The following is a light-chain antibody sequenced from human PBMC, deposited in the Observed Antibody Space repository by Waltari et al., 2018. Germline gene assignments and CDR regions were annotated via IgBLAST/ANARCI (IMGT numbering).Light chain of an antibody. J-gene: IGKJ4*01. Sequence: DIQMTQSPSSLSASVGDRVHITCRPGQTVSSYLNWYQHKPGKAPKLLIYAASSLQSGVPSRFSGRRSGTEFTLTISSLQPDDFATYYCQQYYTTPLTFGGGTKVEI. V-gene: IGKV1-39*01. CDR1: QTVSSY. CDR3: QQYYTTPLT. CDR2: AAS.